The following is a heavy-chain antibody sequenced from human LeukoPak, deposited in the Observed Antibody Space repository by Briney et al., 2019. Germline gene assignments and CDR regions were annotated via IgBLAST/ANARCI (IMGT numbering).Heavy chain of an antibody. V-gene: IGHV4-39*07. CDR1: GDSFTSVTDY. Sequence: SETLSLTCTVSGDSFTSVTDYWAWIRQPPGKGLEWIAIDDYSGGTYYNPSLESRVAISADMSKKQISLKLASVTGADTAVYYCAGERGEEYSSGWYKTNFFYNWGQGIRVTVSS. D-gene: IGHD6-19*01. CDR2: DDYSGGT. CDR3: AGERGEEYSSGWYKTNFFYN. J-gene: IGHJ4*02.